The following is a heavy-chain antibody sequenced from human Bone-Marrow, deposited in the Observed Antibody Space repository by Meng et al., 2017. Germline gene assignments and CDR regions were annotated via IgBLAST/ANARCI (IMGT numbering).Heavy chain of an antibody. CDR2: ISSSSTI. D-gene: IGHD3-9*01. V-gene: IGHV3-69-1*02. Sequence: GESLKISCAASGFQFSGYAMTWVRQAPGKGLEWVSSISSSSTIYYTDSVKGRFTISRDNAKNSLYLQMNSLRAEDTAVYYCARDRSYDILTGSFDAFDIWGQGTMVTVSS. J-gene: IGHJ3*02. CDR3: ARDRSYDILTGSFDAFDI. CDR1: GFQFSGYA.